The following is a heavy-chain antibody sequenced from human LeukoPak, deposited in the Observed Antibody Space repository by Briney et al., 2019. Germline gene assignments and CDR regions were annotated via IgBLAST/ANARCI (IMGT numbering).Heavy chain of an antibody. Sequence: AASVNVSCKASGGTFSSYAISWVRQAPGQGLEWMGGIIPIFGTANYAQKFQGRVTITADESTSTAYMELSSLRSEDTAVYYCARARYDYVWGSYRYTEYYYYYGMDVWGKGTTVTVSS. CDR2: IIPIFGTA. CDR1: GGTFSSYA. CDR3: ARARYDYVWGSYRYTEYYYYYGMDV. J-gene: IGHJ6*04. D-gene: IGHD3-16*02. V-gene: IGHV1-69*13.